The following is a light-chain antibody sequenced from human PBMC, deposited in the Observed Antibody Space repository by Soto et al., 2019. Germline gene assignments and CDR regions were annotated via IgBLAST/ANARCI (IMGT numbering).Light chain of an antibody. CDR1: QRMSSF. V-gene: IGKV1-39*01. CDR3: QQSYSTPWA. Sequence: DIQVTKSPASLSASVGDRFTLTCRASQRMSSFLNWYQQKPGKAPKLLIYAASSLQSGVPSRFSGSGSGTDFTLTISSLQPEDFATYYCQQSYSTPWAFGQGTKVDIK. J-gene: IGKJ1*01. CDR2: AAS.